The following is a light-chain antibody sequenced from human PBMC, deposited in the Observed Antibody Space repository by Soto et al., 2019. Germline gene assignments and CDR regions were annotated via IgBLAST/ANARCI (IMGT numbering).Light chain of an antibody. J-gene: IGLJ1*01. CDR1: ANDIGNYNY. V-gene: IGLV2-14*01. Sequence: QSAWTQPASVSGSPGQSRTISCTGTANDIGNYNYVSCYQQHPGTAPKLLIYEVSNRPSGVSNRFSGSKSGNTASLTISGLQAEDDADYYCSSYTSVSTLYVFGTGPKLTVL. CDR3: SSYTSVSTLYV. CDR2: EVS.